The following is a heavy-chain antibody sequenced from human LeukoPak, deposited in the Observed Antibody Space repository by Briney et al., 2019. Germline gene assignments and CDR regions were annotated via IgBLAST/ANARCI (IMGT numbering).Heavy chain of an antibody. CDR1: GFSFSDAW. D-gene: IGHD3-10*01. CDR2: IESKTDGGTT. CDR3: TTYGSGRKFDY. Sequence: PGGSLRLSCAASGFSFSDAWMSWVRQIPGKGLEWVGRIESKTDGGTTDYAAPVKGRFTISRDDSTNTLYLQMNSLKSEDTAVYYCTTYGSGRKFDYWGQGVLVTVSS. J-gene: IGHJ4*02. V-gene: IGHV3-15*04.